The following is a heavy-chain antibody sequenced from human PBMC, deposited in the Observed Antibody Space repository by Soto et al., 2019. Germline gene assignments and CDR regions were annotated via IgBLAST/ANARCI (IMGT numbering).Heavy chain of an antibody. CDR2: IYYSGST. J-gene: IGHJ6*03. CDR3: AKRPGYYMGV. V-gene: IGHV4-39*01. Sequence: NPSETLSLTCTVSGGSISSSSYYWGWIRQPPGKGLEWIGSIYYSGSTYYNPSLKGRVTISVDTSKNQFSLKLSSVTAADTAVYYCAKRPGYYMGVWGKGTPVTVSS. CDR1: GGSISSSSYY.